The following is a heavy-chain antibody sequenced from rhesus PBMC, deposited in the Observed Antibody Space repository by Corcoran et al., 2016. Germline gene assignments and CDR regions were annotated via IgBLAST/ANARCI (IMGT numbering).Heavy chain of an antibody. CDR3: ARRRLDIDD. V-gene: IGHV4-169*01. Sequence: QLQLQESGPGLVKPSETLSVTCAVSGGSISSSYWSWIRQAPGQGLEWIGYIYGSGSSNNYNPSLQSRVTLSVDTSKNQLSLKLSSVTTADTAVYYCARRRLDIDDWGQGVLVTVSS. CDR2: IYGSGSSN. J-gene: IGHJ4*01. CDR1: GGSISSSY. D-gene: IGHD5-24*01.